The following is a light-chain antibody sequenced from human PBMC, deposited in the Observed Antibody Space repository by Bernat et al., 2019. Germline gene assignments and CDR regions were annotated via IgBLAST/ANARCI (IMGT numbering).Light chain of an antibody. CDR3: SSYTSSSTLWV. Sequence: QSALTQPASVSGSPGQSLTISCTGTSSDVGGYNYVSWYQQHPGKAPKLMIYDVSNRPSGVSNRFSGSKSGNTASQTISGLQAEDEADYYCSSYTSSSTLWVFGGGTKLTVL. CDR2: DVS. J-gene: IGLJ3*02. CDR1: SSDVGGYNY. V-gene: IGLV2-14*03.